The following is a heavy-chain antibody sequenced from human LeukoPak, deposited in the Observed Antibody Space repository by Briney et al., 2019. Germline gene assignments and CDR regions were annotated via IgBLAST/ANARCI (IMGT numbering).Heavy chain of an antibody. CDR2: INSDGSST. D-gene: IGHD4-17*01. CDR1: GFTFSTYW. Sequence: GSLRLSCAASGFTFSTYWMHWVRQAPGKGLVWVSRINSDGSSTSYADSVKGRFTISRDNAKNTLSLQMNSLRAEDTAVYYCARGKNGDSLFDSWGQGTLVTVSS. J-gene: IGHJ4*02. CDR3: ARGKNGDSLFDS. V-gene: IGHV3-74*01.